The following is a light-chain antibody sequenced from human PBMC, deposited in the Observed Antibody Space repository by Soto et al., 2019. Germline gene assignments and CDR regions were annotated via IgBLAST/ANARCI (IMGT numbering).Light chain of an antibody. CDR2: GAS. CDR3: QQYARSPLMYT. V-gene: IGKV3-20*01. CDR1: QSITSNF. Sequence: EIVLTQSPGTLSLSPGERATLSCRASQSITSNFLAWYQQKPGQAPRLLIYGASTRAAGVPDRFSGSGSGTDFTLTITRLAPEDFAVYYCQQYARSPLMYTFGQGTKLGV. J-gene: IGKJ2*01.